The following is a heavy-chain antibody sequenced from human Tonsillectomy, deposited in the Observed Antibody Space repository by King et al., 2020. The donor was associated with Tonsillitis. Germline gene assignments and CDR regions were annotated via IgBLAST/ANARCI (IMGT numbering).Heavy chain of an antibody. J-gene: IGHJ4*02. CDR2: VSGSGGST. CDR1: GFTFSSYA. CDR3: AKDVAVAGGVLYFDY. D-gene: IGHD6-19*01. Sequence: QLVQSGGGLVQPGGSLRLSCAASGFTFSSYAMSWVRQAPGKGLEWVSAVSGSGGSTYDADSVKGRFTISRDNSKNTLQLQMNSLRAEDTAVYYCAKDVAVAGGVLYFDYWGQGTLVTVSS. V-gene: IGHV3-23*04.